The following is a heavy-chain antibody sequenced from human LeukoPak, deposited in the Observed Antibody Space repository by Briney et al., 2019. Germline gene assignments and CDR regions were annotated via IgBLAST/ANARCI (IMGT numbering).Heavy chain of an antibody. CDR1: GFTFSSYS. CDR2: ISSSSSYI. J-gene: IGHJ4*02. CDR3: ARDASQGVTTEHFDY. V-gene: IGHV3-21*01. Sequence: AGGSLRLSCAASGFTFSSYSMNWVRQAPGKGLEWVSSISSSSSYIYYADSVEGRFTISRDNAKNSLYLQMNSLRAEDTAVYYCARDASQGVTTEHFDYWGQGTLVTVSS. D-gene: IGHD4-17*01.